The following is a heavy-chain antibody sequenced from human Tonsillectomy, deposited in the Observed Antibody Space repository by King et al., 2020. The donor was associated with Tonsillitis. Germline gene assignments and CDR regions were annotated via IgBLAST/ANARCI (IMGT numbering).Heavy chain of an antibody. J-gene: IGHJ4*02. V-gene: IGHV1-2*02. Sequence: QLVQSGAEVKKPGASVKVSCKASGYTFTGYFMHWVRQAPGQGLEWMGWNNPNSGGTNYAQNFQGRVTMTRDTSISTAYMDLSRLRSDDTAVYYCARAGFSSSSNIDSWGQGTLVTVSS. CDR3: ARAGFSSSSNIDS. CDR1: GYTFTGYF. D-gene: IGHD6-6*01. CDR2: NNPNSGGT.